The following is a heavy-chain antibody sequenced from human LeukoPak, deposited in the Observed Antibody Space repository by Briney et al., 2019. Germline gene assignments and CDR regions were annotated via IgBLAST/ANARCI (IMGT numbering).Heavy chain of an antibody. J-gene: IGHJ5*02. Sequence: SETLSLTCAVYGGSFNGYYWSWIRQPPGKGLEWIGEINHSGSTNYNPSLKSRVTISVDTSKNQFSLKLSSVTAADTAVYYCARGAYDFWSGYYRNWFDPWGQGTLVTVSS. V-gene: IGHV4-34*01. CDR3: ARGAYDFWSGYYRNWFDP. CDR2: INHSGST. D-gene: IGHD3-3*01. CDR1: GGSFNGYY.